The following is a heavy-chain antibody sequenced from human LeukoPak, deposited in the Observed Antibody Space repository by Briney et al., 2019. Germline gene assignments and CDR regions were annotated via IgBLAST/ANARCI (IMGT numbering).Heavy chain of an antibody. Sequence: ASVKVSCKASGYTFTSYGISWVRQAPGQGLEWMGWISAYNGNTNHAQKLQGRVTMTTDTSTSTAYMELRSLRSDDTAVYYCASTPNYYDSSGYLLRGDYWGQGTLVTVSS. V-gene: IGHV1-18*01. CDR3: ASTPNYYDSSGYLLRGDY. CDR2: ISAYNGNT. CDR1: GYTFTSYG. D-gene: IGHD3-22*01. J-gene: IGHJ4*02.